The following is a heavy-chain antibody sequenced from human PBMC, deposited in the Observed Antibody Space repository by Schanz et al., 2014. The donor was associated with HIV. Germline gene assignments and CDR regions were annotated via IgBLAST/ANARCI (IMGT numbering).Heavy chain of an antibody. V-gene: IGHV3-53*01. CDR3: AKCPTMVRGTGMDV. D-gene: IGHD3-10*01. Sequence: EVQLVESGGGLIQPGGSRRLSCAASGFAVSGNYMSWVRQAPGKGLEWVSTLYNGGDTYYADSVKGRFTISRDNSKNTLYLQMNRLRAEDTAVYYCAKCPTMVRGTGMDVWGQGTTVTVSS. J-gene: IGHJ6*02. CDR2: LYNGGDT. CDR1: GFAVSGNY.